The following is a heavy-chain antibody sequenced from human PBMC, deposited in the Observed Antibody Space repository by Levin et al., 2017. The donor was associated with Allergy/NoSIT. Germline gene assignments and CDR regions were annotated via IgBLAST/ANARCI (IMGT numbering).Heavy chain of an antibody. Sequence: GGSLRLSCAASGFTFSTYGMHWVRRGPGKGLEWVAIISNDGSNKYYVDSVKGRFTISRDNSKNTLHLQMNSLRAEDTAVYFCAKDQGCSSTSCHWSFDIWGQGTMVTVSS. J-gene: IGHJ3*02. CDR3: AKDQGCSSTSCHWSFDI. CDR1: GFTFSTYG. CDR2: ISNDGSNK. V-gene: IGHV3-30*18. D-gene: IGHD2-2*01.